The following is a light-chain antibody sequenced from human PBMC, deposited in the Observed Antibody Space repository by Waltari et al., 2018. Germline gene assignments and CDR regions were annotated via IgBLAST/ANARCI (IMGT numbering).Light chain of an antibody. J-gene: IGKJ2*01. Sequence: DIQMTQSPSSLSASVGDRVTITSRASQSISSYLNCYQQKPGKAPKLLIYAASHLQSGVPSRFSGSGSATDFTLTISSLQPEDFATYYCQQSYSTPPYTFGQGTSLAIK. CDR3: QQSYSTPPYT. CDR1: QSISSY. V-gene: IGKV1-39*01. CDR2: AAS.